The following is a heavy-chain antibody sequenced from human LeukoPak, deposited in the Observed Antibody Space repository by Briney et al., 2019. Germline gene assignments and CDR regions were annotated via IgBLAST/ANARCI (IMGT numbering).Heavy chain of an antibody. Sequence: ASVKVSCKAFGYSLTNYYVHWVRQAPGQGLEWMGEINPSGGSTSYAQKFQGRITVTRDTYTNTVYMDLSSPRSEDTATYYCARGAPTTRIGAGRFDYWGQGSLLAVAS. J-gene: IGHJ4*02. V-gene: IGHV1-46*01. D-gene: IGHD5-12*01. CDR1: GYSLTNYY. CDR3: ARGAPTTRIGAGRFDY. CDR2: INPSGGST.